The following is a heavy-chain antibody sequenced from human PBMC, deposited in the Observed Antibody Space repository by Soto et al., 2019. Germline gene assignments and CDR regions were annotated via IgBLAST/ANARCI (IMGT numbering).Heavy chain of an antibody. J-gene: IGHJ4*02. V-gene: IGHV3-9*01. Sequence: GGSLRLSCAASGFTFDDYAMHWVRQAPGKGLEWVSGISWNSGSIGYADSVKGRFTISRDNAKNSLYLQMNSLRAEDTALYYCARAQGGFDYWGQGPLVTVSS. CDR3: ARAQGGFDY. CDR2: ISWNSGSI. CDR1: GFTFDDYA.